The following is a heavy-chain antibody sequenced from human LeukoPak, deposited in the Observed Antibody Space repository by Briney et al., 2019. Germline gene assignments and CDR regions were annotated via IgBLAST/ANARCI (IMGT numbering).Heavy chain of an antibody. D-gene: IGHD6-19*01. CDR1: HGSINGYF. CDR2: IHSSGTA. J-gene: IGHJ5*02. V-gene: IGHV4-4*07. Sequence: SETLSLTCTVSHGSINGYFWSWFRQPAGQGLEWIGRIHSSGTANYSPSLKSRVIVSVDTSKNQFSLNLTSVTAADTAVYYCARDVEVTGRGFDPWGQGTLVTVSS. CDR3: ARDVEVTGRGFDP.